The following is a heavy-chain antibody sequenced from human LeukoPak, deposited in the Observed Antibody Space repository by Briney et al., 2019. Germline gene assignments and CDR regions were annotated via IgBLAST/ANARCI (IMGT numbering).Heavy chain of an antibody. V-gene: IGHV3-64*02. CDR3: ARNHLRYYYDSSGSHFDC. CDR2: ISSDGDST. D-gene: IGHD3-22*01. CDR1: GFTFSDYA. Sequence: AGGSLRLSCEASGFTFSDYAMHWVRQAPGKGLEYVSAISSDGDSTFYSDSVKDRFTISRDNSNSTLYLRMGSLRAEDMAVYYCARNHLRYYYDSSGSHFDCWGQGTLVTVSS. J-gene: IGHJ4*02.